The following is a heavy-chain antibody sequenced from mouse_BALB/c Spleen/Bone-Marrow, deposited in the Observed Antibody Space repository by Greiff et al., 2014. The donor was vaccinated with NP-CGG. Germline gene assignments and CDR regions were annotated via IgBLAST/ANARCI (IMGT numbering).Heavy chain of an antibody. J-gene: IGHJ2*01. CDR3: ARDSSGYFDF. Sequence: EVKLMESGGGLVQPGGSLRLSCTTSGFTFTDYFMTWVRQPPGKALEWLGFIRNKPNGYTTEYNPSVKGRFTISRDNSQGILYLQMNTLRAEDSAIYYCARDSSGYFDFWGQGTTLTVSS. CDR2: IRNKPNGYTT. V-gene: IGHV7-3*02. CDR1: GFTFTDYF.